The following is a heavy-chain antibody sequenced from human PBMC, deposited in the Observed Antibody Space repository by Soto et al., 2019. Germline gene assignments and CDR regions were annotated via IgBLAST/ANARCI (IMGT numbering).Heavy chain of an antibody. J-gene: IGHJ5*02. CDR2: IYYSGST. Sequence: QLQLQESGPGLVKPSETLSLTCTVSGGSISSSSYYWDWIRQPPGKGLEWIGSIYYSGSTYYNPSLKSRVTISVDTSKNQFSLKLSSVTAADTAVYYCARPFSAPSGTNQGQVTNWFDPWGQGTLVTVSS. CDR1: GGSISSSSYY. CDR3: ARPFSAPSGTNQGQVTNWFDP. D-gene: IGHD5-18*01. V-gene: IGHV4-39*01.